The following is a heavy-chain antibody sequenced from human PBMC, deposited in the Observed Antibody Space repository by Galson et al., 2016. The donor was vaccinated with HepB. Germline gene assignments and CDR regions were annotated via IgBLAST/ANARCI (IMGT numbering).Heavy chain of an antibody. D-gene: IGHD3-22*01. J-gene: IGHJ4*02. CDR3: TTDLTRGYYYGH. V-gene: IGHV1-24*01. CDR2: SDHESGEA. CDR1: GYSLTELS. Sequence: SVKVSCKVSGYSLTELSIHWVRQAPGKGLEWMGGSDHESGEAIYEQKFQDRVTMTEDTSTDTAYMELGSLRSDDTAVYYCTTDLTRGYYYGHWGQGTLITVSS.